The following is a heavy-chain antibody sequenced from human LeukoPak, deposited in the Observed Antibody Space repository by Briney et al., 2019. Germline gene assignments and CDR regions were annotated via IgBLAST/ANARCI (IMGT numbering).Heavy chain of an antibody. J-gene: IGHJ4*02. D-gene: IGHD3-22*01. CDR2: INHSGST. V-gene: IGHV4-34*01. CDR3: ARGLRITLIGGYHYFGY. CDR1: GGSFSGYY. Sequence: PSETLSLTCAVYGGSFSGYYWSWIRQPPGKGLEWIGEINHSGSTNYNPSLKSRVTISVDTSKNQFSLKLSSVTAADTAVYYCARGLRITLIGGYHYFGYWGQGTLVTVSS.